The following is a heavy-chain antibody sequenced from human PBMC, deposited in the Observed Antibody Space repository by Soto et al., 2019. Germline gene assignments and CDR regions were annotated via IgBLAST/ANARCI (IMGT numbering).Heavy chain of an antibody. CDR2: IIPIFGTA. CDR3: ARSGFRSSPLDY. V-gene: IGHV1-69*13. Sequence: ASVKVSCKASGGTFSSYAISWVRQAPGQGLEWMGGIIPIFGTANYAQKFQGRVTITADESTSTAYMELSSLRSEDTAVYYCARSGFRSSPLDYWGQGTLVTVSS. J-gene: IGHJ4*02. CDR1: GGTFSSYA. D-gene: IGHD6-13*01.